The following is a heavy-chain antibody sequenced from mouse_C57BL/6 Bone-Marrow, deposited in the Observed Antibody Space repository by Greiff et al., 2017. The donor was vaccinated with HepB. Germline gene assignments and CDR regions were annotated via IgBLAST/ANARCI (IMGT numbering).Heavy chain of an antibody. CDR3: ARWKDYDEFAY. Sequence: VQLQQSGPELVKPGASVKISCKASGYAFSSSWMNWVKQRPGKGLEWIGRIYPGDGDTNYNGKFKGKATLTADKSSSTAYMQLSSLTSEDSAVYYCARWKDYDEFAYWGQGTLVTVSA. J-gene: IGHJ3*01. CDR1: GYAFSSSW. D-gene: IGHD2-4*01. CDR2: IYPGDGDT. V-gene: IGHV1-82*01.